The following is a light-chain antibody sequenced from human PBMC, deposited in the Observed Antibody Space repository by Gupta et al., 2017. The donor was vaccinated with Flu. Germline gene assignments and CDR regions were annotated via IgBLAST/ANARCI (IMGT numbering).Light chain of an antibody. CDR1: QDIRSY. J-gene: IGKJ4*02. Sequence: EIVLTQSPATLSLSPGEGATLSCRASQDIRSYLAWYQHKPGQAPRLLIYDASIRAFGVPARSSSRWSGTFFIITISRVAPEDVAIYYCQQSSYRGTFGGGTKVEI. V-gene: IGKV3-11*01. CDR3: QQSSYRGT. CDR2: DAS.